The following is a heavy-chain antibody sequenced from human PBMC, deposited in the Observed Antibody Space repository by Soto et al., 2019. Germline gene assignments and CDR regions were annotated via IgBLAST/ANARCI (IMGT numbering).Heavy chain of an antibody. CDR3: ARGRDILVVVAATTPFDY. J-gene: IGHJ4*02. Sequence: SENLSLTCAVYGGSFSGYYWSWIRQPPGKGLEWIGEINHSGSTNYNPSLKSRVTISVDTSKNQFSLKLSSVTAADTAVYYCARGRDILVVVAATTPFDYCGQGTLVTVSS. CDR1: GGSFSGYY. V-gene: IGHV4-34*01. D-gene: IGHD2-15*01. CDR2: INHSGST.